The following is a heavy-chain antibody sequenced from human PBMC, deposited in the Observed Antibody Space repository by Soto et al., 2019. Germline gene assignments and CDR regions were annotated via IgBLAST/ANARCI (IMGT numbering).Heavy chain of an antibody. CDR1: GFSLSTSGMR. CDR2: IDREDDK. Sequence: SGPTLVNPTQTLTLTCTFSGFSLSTSGMRVSWIRQPPGKALEWLARIDREDDKFYSTSLKTRLTISKDTSKNQVVLTMTNMAPLDTATYYCAREQGTFEYSSSYGMDVWGQGTTVTVSS. V-gene: IGHV2-70*04. D-gene: IGHD6-6*01. J-gene: IGHJ6*02. CDR3: AREQGTFEYSSSYGMDV.